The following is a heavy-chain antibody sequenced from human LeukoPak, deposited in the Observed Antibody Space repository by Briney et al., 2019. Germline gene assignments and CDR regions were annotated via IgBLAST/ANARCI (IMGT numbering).Heavy chain of an antibody. CDR2: TRYDGSNK. D-gene: IGHD6-13*01. V-gene: IGHV3-30*02. CDR1: GFTFSSYG. CDR3: AKRSSWHFDY. J-gene: IGHJ4*02. Sequence: PGRSLRLSCAASGFTFSSYGMHWVRQAPGKGLEWVAFTRYDGSNKYYADSVKGRFTISRDNSKNTLYLQMNSLRAEDTAVYYCAKRSSWHFDYWGQGTLVTVSS.